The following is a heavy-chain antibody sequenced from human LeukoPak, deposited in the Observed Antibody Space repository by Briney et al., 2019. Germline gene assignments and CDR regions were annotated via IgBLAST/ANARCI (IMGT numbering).Heavy chain of an antibody. D-gene: IGHD6-13*01. Sequence: PGGPLRLSCAASGFTFSSYEMNWVRQAPGKGLEWVSYISSSGKTIYYADSTKGRFTVSRDNAKNSPYLQMNSLRAEDTAVYYCATTSIAAAVPGCFDYWGQGTLVTVFS. CDR1: GFTFSSYE. V-gene: IGHV3-48*03. CDR3: ATTSIAAAVPGCFDY. CDR2: ISSSGKTI. J-gene: IGHJ4*02.